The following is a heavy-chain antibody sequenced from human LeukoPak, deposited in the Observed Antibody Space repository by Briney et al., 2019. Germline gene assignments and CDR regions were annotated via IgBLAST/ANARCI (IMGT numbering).Heavy chain of an antibody. Sequence: GGSLRLSCVGSGFIFSSYCMNWVRQAPGKGLEWISYISSSSTTIYYADSVKGRFTISRDDAKNSLYLQMNSLRAEDTAVYYCAREFGSWGQGTLVTVSS. CDR2: ISSSSTTI. CDR3: AREFGS. J-gene: IGHJ4*02. CDR1: GFIFSSYC. V-gene: IGHV3-48*01.